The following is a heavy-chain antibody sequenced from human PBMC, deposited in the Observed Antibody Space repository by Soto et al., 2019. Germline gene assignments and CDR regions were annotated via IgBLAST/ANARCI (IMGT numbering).Heavy chain of an antibody. D-gene: IGHD2-8*01. J-gene: IGHJ5*02. V-gene: IGHV1-69*02. CDR2: IIPILGIA. CDR1: GGTFSSYT. Sequence: ASVKVSCKASGGTFSSYTISWVRQAPGQGLEWMGRIIPILGIANYAQKFQGRVTITADKSTSTAYMELSSLRSEDTAVYYCATLFTLDCTNGVCRNTWGQGTLVTVSS. CDR3: ATLFTLDCTNGVCRNT.